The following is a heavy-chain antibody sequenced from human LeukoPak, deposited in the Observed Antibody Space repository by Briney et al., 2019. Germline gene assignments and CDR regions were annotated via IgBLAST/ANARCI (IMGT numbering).Heavy chain of an antibody. V-gene: IGHV4-38-2*02. J-gene: IGHJ4*02. CDR1: GYSISSGYY. CDR2: IYHSGST. D-gene: IGHD4-17*01. CDR3: ASRSVTVTTYYFDI. Sequence: SETLSLTCTVSGYSISSGYYWGWIRQPPGKGLEWIGSIYHSGSTYYNPSLKSRVTISVDPSKEQFFLKLRFVTAADTAVYYCASRSVTVTTYYFDIWGQGALVAVSS.